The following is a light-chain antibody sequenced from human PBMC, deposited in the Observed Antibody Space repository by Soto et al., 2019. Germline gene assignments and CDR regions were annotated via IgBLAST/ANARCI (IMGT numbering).Light chain of an antibody. CDR2: AAS. V-gene: IGKV1-39*01. J-gene: IGKJ1*01. CDR1: QSISSY. Sequence: DIQMTQSPSSLSASVGDRVIITCRASQSISSYLNWYQQKPGKAPKLLIYAASSLQSGVPSRFSGSGSGTDFTLTISSLQPEDSAAYYCQQSYSTLWTFGQGTKVEVK. CDR3: QQSYSTLWT.